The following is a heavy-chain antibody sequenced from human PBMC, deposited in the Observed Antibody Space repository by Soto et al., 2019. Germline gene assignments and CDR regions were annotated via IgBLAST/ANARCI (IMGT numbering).Heavy chain of an antibody. CDR2: ISGSGSGSST. CDR3: AKGGLGDCSTTSCLFHFDY. CDR1: GFTLSTYG. V-gene: IGHV3-48*02. D-gene: IGHD2-2*01. Sequence: GGSLRLSCAASGFTLSTYGTNWVRQAPGRGLEWVSFISGSGSGSSTYYADSVKGRFSISRDHAKNSLYLLMNSLRDGDTAVYYCAKGGLGDCSTTSCLFHFDYWGLGALVTVSS. J-gene: IGHJ4*02.